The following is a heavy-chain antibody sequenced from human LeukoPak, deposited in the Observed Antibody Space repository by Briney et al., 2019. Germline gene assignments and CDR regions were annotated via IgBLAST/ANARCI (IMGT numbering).Heavy chain of an antibody. CDR3: ARGLMDTAMGSFDY. D-gene: IGHD5-18*01. J-gene: IGHJ4*02. CDR2: ISSSSSYI. Sequence: PGGSLRLSCAASGFTFSSYSMNWVRQAPGKGLEWVSSISSSSSYIYYADSVKGRFTISRDNAKNSLYLQMNSLRAEDTAVYYCARGLMDTAMGSFDYWGQGTLVTVSS. V-gene: IGHV3-21*01. CDR1: GFTFSSYS.